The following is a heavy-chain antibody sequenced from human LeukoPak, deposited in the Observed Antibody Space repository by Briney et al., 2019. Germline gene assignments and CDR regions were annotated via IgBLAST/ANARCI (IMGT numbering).Heavy chain of an antibody. Sequence: SETLSLTCTVSGGSISSYCWSWIRQPPGKGLEWIGYIYYSGSTNYNPSLKSRVTISVDTSKNQFSLKLSSVTAADTAVYYCARGTLAAGNAFDIWGQGTMVTVSS. D-gene: IGHD6-13*01. V-gene: IGHV4-59*01. CDR3: ARGTLAAGNAFDI. CDR2: IYYSGST. J-gene: IGHJ3*02. CDR1: GGSISSYC.